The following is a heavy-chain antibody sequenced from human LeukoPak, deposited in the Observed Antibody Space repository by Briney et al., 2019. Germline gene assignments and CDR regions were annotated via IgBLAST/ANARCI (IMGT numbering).Heavy chain of an antibody. Sequence: TETLSLTCTVSGGSISSYYWSWIRQPPGKGLEWIGSIYYSGSTYYNPSLKSRVTISVDTSKNQFSLKLSSVTAADTAVYYCARTHYTDAFDIWGQGTMVTVSS. CDR1: GGSISSYY. J-gene: IGHJ3*02. V-gene: IGHV4-59*12. D-gene: IGHD2-2*02. CDR2: IYYSGST. CDR3: ARTHYTDAFDI.